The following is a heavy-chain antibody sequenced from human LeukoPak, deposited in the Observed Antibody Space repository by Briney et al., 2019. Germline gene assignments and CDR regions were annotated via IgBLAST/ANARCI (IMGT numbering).Heavy chain of an antibody. J-gene: IGHJ4*02. CDR1: GGSISSYY. CDR2: IYYSGST. D-gene: IGHD2-15*01. CDR3: ARDGGVAPLGY. Sequence: SETLSLTCTVSGGSISSYYWSWTRQPPGKGLEWIGYIYYSGSTNYNPSLKSRVTISVDASKNQFSLKLSSVTAADTAVYYCARDGGVAPLGYWGQGTLVTVSS. V-gene: IGHV4-59*01.